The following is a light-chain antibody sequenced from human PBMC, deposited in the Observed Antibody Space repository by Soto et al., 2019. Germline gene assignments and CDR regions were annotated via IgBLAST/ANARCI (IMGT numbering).Light chain of an antibody. Sequence: EIVMTQSPATLSVSPGEGATLSCRASQSLSSSLVWYQQRPGQAPRLLIYGASTRATGIPARSSGSGFGTEFTLTISSLQSEDFAVYYCQQYKNWPPITFGQGTRLEIK. CDR2: GAS. V-gene: IGKV3-15*01. J-gene: IGKJ5*01. CDR1: QSLSSS. CDR3: QQYKNWPPIT.